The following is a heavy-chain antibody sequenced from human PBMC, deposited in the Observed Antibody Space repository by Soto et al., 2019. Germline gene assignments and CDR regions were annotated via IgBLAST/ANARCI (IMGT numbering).Heavy chain of an antibody. Sequence: QVQLQQWGAGLLKPSENLSLTCAVYGGSFSGYYWSWIRQPPGKGLEWIGEINHSGSTNYNPSLKSRVTISVDTSKNQFSLKLSSVTAADTAVYYCARSKQPPTRWRCFDYWGQGTLVTVSS. J-gene: IGHJ4*02. D-gene: IGHD4-17*01. CDR3: ARSKQPPTRWRCFDY. V-gene: IGHV4-34*01. CDR2: INHSGST. CDR1: GGSFSGYY.